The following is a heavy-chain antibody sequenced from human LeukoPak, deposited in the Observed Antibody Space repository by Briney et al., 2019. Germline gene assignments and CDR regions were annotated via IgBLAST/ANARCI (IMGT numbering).Heavy chain of an antibody. CDR2: ISGSGDNT. CDR1: GFTFKSYG. Sequence: GGSLRLSCAASGFTFKSYGMSWVRQAPGKGLEWVSVISGSGDNTNYADPVKGRFTISRDNSKNTLYLQINNPRVEDTAVYYCAKRYYDFPLDYWGQGTLVTVSS. V-gene: IGHV3-23*01. J-gene: IGHJ4*02. D-gene: IGHD3-3*01. CDR3: AKRYYDFPLDY.